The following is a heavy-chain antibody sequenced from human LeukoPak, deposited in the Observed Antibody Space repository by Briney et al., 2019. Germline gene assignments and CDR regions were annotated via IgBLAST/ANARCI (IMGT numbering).Heavy chain of an antibody. CDR2: IWYDGSNK. Sequence: GRSLRLSCAASGFTFSSYGMHWVRQAPGKGLEWVAVIWYDGSNKYYADSVKGQFTISRDNSKNTLYLQMNSLRAEDTAVYYCARSDYYDSSGYSNYWGQGTLVTVSS. D-gene: IGHD3-22*01. CDR1: GFTFSSYG. J-gene: IGHJ4*02. CDR3: ARSDYYDSSGYSNY. V-gene: IGHV3-33*01.